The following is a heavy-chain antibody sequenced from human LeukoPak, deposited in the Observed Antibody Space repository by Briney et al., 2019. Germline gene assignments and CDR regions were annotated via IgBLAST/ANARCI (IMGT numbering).Heavy chain of an antibody. CDR1: GFTFSSYS. CDR3: ARDSSKHCSSTSCYAGMDY. V-gene: IGHV3-21*01. CDR2: ISSSSSYI. J-gene: IGHJ4*02. D-gene: IGHD2-2*01. Sequence: GGSLRLSCAASGFTFSSYSMNWVRQAPGKGLEWVSSISSSSSYIYYADSVKGRFTISRDNAKNSLYLQMNSQRADDTAVFYCARDSSKHCSSTSCYAGMDYWGQGALVTVSS.